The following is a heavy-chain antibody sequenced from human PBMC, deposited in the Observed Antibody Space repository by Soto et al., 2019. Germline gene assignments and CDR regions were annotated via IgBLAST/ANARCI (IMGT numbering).Heavy chain of an antibody. Sequence: ESGGGLVQPGGSLRLSCAGSGFIFSPYDMNWVRQAPGKGLEWLSYISNSGGDTKYYADSVKGRFTISRDNAKNSLYLQMNSVTAGDTAVYYCARAKYGDYAGAFDIWGQGTMVTVSS. CDR3: ARAKYGDYAGAFDI. CDR2: ISNSGGDTK. J-gene: IGHJ3*02. CDR1: GFIFSPYD. V-gene: IGHV3-48*03. D-gene: IGHD4-17*01.